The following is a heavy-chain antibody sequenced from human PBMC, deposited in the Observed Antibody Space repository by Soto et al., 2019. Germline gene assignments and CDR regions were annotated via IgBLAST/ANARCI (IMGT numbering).Heavy chain of an antibody. D-gene: IGHD6-19*01. CDR3: ARGSSGWPPRLDY. V-gene: IGHV4-59*01. CDR2: IYYSGST. J-gene: IGHJ4*02. Sequence: QVQLQESGPGLVKPSETLSLNCTVSGGPISSYYWSWIRQSPGKGLEWIGYIYYSGSTNYNPSLXXRXXISVHTSKNQFSLELSSVTAADTAVYYCARGSSGWPPRLDYWGQGTLVTVSS. CDR1: GGPISSYY.